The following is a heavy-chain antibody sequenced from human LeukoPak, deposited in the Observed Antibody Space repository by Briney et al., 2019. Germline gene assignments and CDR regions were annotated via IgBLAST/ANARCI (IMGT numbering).Heavy chain of an antibody. CDR3: ARTSGFCNGGTCYLDY. CDR1: GYTFTSYD. J-gene: IGHJ4*02. V-gene: IGHV1-8*01. CDR2: MNPNSGNT. D-gene: IGHD2-15*01. Sequence: GASVKVSCKASGYTFTSYDINWVRQATGQGLEWMGWMNPNSGNTGYAQKFQGRVTMTRDTPITTAYMELSRLTSDDTAVYYCARTSGFCNGGTCYLDYWGQGTLVTVSS.